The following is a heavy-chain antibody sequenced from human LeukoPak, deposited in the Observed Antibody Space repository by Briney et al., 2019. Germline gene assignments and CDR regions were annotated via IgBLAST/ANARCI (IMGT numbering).Heavy chain of an antibody. V-gene: IGHV4-59*08. CDR2: IYNGRNT. D-gene: IGHD6-19*01. CDR1: GASTSDKY. Sequence: PSETLSLTCSASGASTSDKYWSWIRQSPGRTLEWIGHIYNGRNTKYNPSLTSRVTISVDTSKNQFSLSLTSVTAADTAMYYCGQTTGWPGFDFWGPGALVTVSS. CDR3: GQTTGWPGFDF. J-gene: IGHJ4*02.